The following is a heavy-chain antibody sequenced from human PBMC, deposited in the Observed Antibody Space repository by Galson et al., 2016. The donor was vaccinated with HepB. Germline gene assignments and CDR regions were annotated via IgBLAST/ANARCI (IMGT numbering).Heavy chain of an antibody. CDR1: GFTFSDYY. V-gene: IGHV3-11*06. CDR3: AKDLQVPAAIEGMDV. J-gene: IGHJ6*02. Sequence: SLRLSCAASGFTFSDYYMSWIRQAPGKGLEYVSYITSRSTYTNYAAFVKGRFTISRDDARNSLYLQMNSLRPEDTAVYYCAKDLQVPAAIEGMDVWGQGTTVTVSS. D-gene: IGHD2-2*02. CDR2: ITSRSTYT.